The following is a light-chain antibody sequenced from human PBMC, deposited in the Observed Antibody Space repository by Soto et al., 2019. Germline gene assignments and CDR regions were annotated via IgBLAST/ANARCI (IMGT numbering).Light chain of an antibody. Sequence: QSALTQPASVSGSPGQSITISCTGTSSDVGNYDYVSWYQLHPGKAPKLMVFEVSTRPSGVSYRISGSKSGNTASLTISGLQAQDEADYFCSSCSISPGYRFGTGTKVTVL. CDR1: SSDVGNYDY. J-gene: IGLJ1*01. CDR2: EVS. V-gene: IGLV2-14*01. CDR3: SSCSISPGYR.